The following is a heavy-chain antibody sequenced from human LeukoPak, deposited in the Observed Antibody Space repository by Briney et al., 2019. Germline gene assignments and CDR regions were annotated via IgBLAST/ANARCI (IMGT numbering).Heavy chain of an antibody. CDR1: GYRFTNYW. CDR3: ARLDSVALGPDY. J-gene: IGHJ4*02. Sequence: GESLKISCKGSGYRFTNYWIGWVRQMPGKGLGWMGITHPDEPDTRYNPSFQGQVIISADKSINTAYLHWISLKASDTALYYCARLDSVALGPDYWGQGTLVTVSS. CDR2: THPDEPDT. D-gene: IGHD4-23*01. V-gene: IGHV5-51*01.